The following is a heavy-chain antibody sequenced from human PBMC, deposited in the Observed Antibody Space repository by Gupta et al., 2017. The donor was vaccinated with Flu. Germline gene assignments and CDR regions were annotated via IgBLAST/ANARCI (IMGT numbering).Heavy chain of an antibody. Sequence: PGKGLEWMGGFDLEETETIYAQKFQGRVTLTEDRSTDTAYMELSRLESEDTAIYYCATCGGDCSPYYFYGLDVWGQGTTVTVSS. CDR3: ATCGGDCSPYYFYGLDV. CDR2: FDLEETET. J-gene: IGHJ6*02. V-gene: IGHV1-24*01. D-gene: IGHD2-21*02.